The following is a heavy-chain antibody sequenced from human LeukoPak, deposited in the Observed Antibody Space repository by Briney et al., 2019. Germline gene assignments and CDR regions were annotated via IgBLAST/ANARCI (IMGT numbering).Heavy chain of an antibody. CDR1: GFTFSSYG. V-gene: IGHV3-30*18. CDR2: ISYDGSNK. Sequence: GGSLRLSCAASGFTFSSYGTHWVRQAPGKGLEWVAVISYDGSNKYYADSVKGRFTISRDNSKNTLYLQMNSLRAEDTAVYYCAKAGIAVAGLFDYWGQGTLVTVSS. CDR3: AKAGIAVAGLFDY. D-gene: IGHD6-19*01. J-gene: IGHJ4*02.